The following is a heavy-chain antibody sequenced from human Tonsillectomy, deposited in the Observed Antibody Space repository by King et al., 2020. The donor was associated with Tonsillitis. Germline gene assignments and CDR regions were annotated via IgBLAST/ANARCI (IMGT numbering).Heavy chain of an antibody. J-gene: IGHJ4*02. CDR2: ISGSGGST. CDR1: GFTFSSYA. D-gene: IGHD2-21*02. CDR3: AKYSLLRVCGGDCYSEAPFDY. V-gene: IGHV3-23*04. Sequence: VQLVESGGGLVQPGGSLRLSCAASGFTFSSYAMSWVRQAPGKGLEWVSAISGSGGSTYYADSVKGRFTISRDNSKNTLYLQMNSLRAEDTAVYYCAKYSLLRVCGGDCYSEAPFDYWGQGTLVTVSS.